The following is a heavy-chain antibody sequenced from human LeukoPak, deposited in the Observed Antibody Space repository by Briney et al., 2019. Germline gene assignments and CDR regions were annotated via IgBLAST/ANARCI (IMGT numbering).Heavy chain of an antibody. Sequence: SGGSQRLSCAAYGFTFSNHYMSWVRQAPGKGLEWVANIQQDGSDKYYVDSVKGRFTISRDNAKNSLYLQMNSLRAEDTAVYYCARDLYRIVVVPHYFDYWGQGTLVTVSS. V-gene: IGHV3-7*01. CDR3: ARDLYRIVVVPHYFDY. CDR1: GFTFSNHY. CDR2: IQQDGSDK. J-gene: IGHJ4*02. D-gene: IGHD3-22*01.